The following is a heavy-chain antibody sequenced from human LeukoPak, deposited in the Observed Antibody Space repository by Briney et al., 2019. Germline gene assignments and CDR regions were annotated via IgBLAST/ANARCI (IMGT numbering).Heavy chain of an antibody. CDR1: GFSLSNYA. Sequence: GGSLRLSCVVSGFSLSNYAMSWVRQAPGKGLEWVSYISERGGSTTYADSVKGRFTISRDNSLNTVYLQMNSLRAEDTAVYYCAKNFVDTAMVAMDVWGKGTTVTVSS. CDR2: ISERGGST. V-gene: IGHV3-23*01. D-gene: IGHD5-18*01. J-gene: IGHJ6*03. CDR3: AKNFVDTAMVAMDV.